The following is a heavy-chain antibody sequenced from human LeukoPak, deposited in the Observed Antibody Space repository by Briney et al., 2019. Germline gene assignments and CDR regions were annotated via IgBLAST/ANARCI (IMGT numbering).Heavy chain of an antibody. Sequence: GGSLRLSCAASGFTFRNYGMSWVRQAPGKGLEGVSVISGSGGRTYYADSVKGRFTISRDNSKNTLYLQMNSLRAEDTAVYYCAKDRNWNDILTGYYIYDFDYWGQGTLVTVSS. CDR1: GFTFRNYG. D-gene: IGHD3-9*01. CDR2: ISGSGGRT. V-gene: IGHV3-23*01. J-gene: IGHJ4*02. CDR3: AKDRNWNDILTGYYIYDFDY.